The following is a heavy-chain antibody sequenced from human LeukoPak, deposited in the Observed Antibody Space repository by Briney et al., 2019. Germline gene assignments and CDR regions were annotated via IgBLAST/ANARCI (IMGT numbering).Heavy chain of an antibody. D-gene: IGHD2-2*01. CDR1: GYSFTSYW. CDR2: IYPGDSDT. J-gene: IGHJ5*02. Sequence: GESLKISCKGSGYSFTSYWIGWVRQMPGKGLEWMGIIYPGDSDTRYSPSFQGQVTISADKSISTAYLQWSSLKASDTAMYYCARRGYCSSTSSYPFDPWGQGTLVTVSS. CDR3: ARRGYCSSTSSYPFDP. V-gene: IGHV5-51*01.